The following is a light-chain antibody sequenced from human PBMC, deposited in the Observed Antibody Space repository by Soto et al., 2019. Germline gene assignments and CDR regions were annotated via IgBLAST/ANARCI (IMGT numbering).Light chain of an antibody. J-gene: IGKJ1*01. Sequence: EIVLTQFPGTLSLSPGERATLSCRASQTVSSSDLAWFQQRPGQAPRLLIYGACRRATGIPDRFSGSGSWTDFTLTISSLEPEDSAVYYCQQNLGVHTFGQGTKVYIK. V-gene: IGKV3-20*01. CDR2: GAC. CDR3: QQNLGVHT. CDR1: QTVSSSD.